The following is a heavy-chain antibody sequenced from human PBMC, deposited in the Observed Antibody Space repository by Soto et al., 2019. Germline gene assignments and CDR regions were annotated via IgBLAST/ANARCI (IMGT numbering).Heavy chain of an antibody. CDR3: AALGYCTSTSCQHNYYYYYMDV. V-gene: IGHV1-3*01. D-gene: IGHD2-2*01. CDR1: GYTFTSYA. CDR2: INAGNGNT. Sequence: QVQLVQSGAEVKKPGASVKVSCKASGYTFTSYAMHWVRQAPGQRLEWMGWINAGNGNTKYSQKFQGSVTITRDTSASTAYMELSSLRSEDTAVYYCAALGYCTSTSCQHNYYYYYMDVWGKGTTVTVSS. J-gene: IGHJ6*03.